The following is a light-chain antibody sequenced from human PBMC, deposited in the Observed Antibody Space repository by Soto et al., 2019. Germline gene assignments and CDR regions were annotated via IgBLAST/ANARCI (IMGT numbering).Light chain of an antibody. Sequence: EIVITQSPPTLSVSPGEGATLSCRASQGIGNTLAWYQQKPGQTPRLLIYAASIRATGVPARFSGSGSGTDFTLTISSLQSEDFAVYYCQQYYSSPYTFGQGTKVDIK. J-gene: IGKJ2*01. CDR2: AAS. CDR3: QQYYSSPYT. V-gene: IGKV3-15*01. CDR1: QGIGNT.